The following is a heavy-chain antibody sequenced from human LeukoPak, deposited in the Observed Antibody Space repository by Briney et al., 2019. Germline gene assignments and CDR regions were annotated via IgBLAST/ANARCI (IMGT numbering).Heavy chain of an antibody. CDR3: ARGPYDILTGYYSPSRGAFDI. CDR2: IYHSGST. CDR1: GGSISSGGYS. Sequence: TSETLSLTCAVSGGSISSGGYSWSWIRQPPGKGLEWIGYIYHSGSTYYNPSLKSPVTISVDTSKNQFSLKLSSVTAADTAVYYCARGPYDILTGYYSPSRGAFDIWGQGTMVTVSS. D-gene: IGHD3-9*01. V-gene: IGHV4-30-2*01. J-gene: IGHJ3*02.